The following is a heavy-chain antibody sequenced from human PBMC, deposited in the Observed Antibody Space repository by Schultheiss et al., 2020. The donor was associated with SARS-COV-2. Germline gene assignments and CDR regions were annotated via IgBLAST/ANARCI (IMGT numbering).Heavy chain of an antibody. D-gene: IGHD1-7*01. Sequence: SYPLSLTCAVYGGSFSDYYWSWVRQPPGKGLEWIGEIGEINHGGTTNYNPSFKSRVTISADTSKNQFSVTVNSVTAADTAVYCCARPPTEGTTRSLHYWGQGTRVTVYS. CDR3: ARPPTEGTTRSLHY. J-gene: IGHJ4*02. CDR2: IGEINHGGTT. CDR1: GGSFSDYY. V-gene: IGHV4-34*01.